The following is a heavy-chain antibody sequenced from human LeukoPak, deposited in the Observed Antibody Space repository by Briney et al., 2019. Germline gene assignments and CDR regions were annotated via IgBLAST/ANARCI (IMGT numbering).Heavy chain of an antibody. V-gene: IGHV4-34*01. CDR1: GGSFSGYY. CDR2: INHSGST. J-gene: IGHJ4*02. D-gene: IGHD6-13*01. Sequence: PSETLSLTCAVYGGSFSGYYWSWIRQPPGKGLEWIGEINHSGSTNYNPSLKSRVTISVDTSKNQFSLKLSSVTAADTAVYYCARTDAAYSSLNYWGQGTLVTASS. CDR3: ARTDAAYSSLNY.